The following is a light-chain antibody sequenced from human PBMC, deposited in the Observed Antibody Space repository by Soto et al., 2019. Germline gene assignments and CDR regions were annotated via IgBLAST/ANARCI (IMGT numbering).Light chain of an antibody. CDR3: QHYGSSPPIT. V-gene: IGKV3-20*01. J-gene: IGKJ5*01. CDR2: GAS. Sequence: EVVLTQSPGTLSLSPGERATLSCRASQSVSSKYLAWYQKKPGQAPRFLIYGASSRATGIPDRFSGSGSGTDFTLTITRLETEDFAVYYCQHYGSSPPITFGQGTQLEIK. CDR1: QSVSSKY.